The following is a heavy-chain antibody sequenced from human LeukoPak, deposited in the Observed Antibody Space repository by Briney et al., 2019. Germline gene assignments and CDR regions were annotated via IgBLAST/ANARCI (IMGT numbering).Heavy chain of an antibody. J-gene: IGHJ5*02. V-gene: IGHV5-51*01. D-gene: IGHD3-10*01. CDR3: ARPRFGELMGDNWFDP. CDR2: IYPGDSDT. CDR1: GYSFTSYW. Sequence: GESLKISCKGSGYSFTSYWIGWVRQMPGKGLEWMGIIYPGDSDTRYSPSFQGQVTISADKSISTAYLQWSSLKASDTAMYYCARPRFGELMGDNWFDPWGQGTLVTVSS.